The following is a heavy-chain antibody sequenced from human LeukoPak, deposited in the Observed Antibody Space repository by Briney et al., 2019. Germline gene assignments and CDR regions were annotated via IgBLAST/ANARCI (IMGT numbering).Heavy chain of an antibody. V-gene: IGHV3-48*02. CDR1: GFIFSSYS. CDR3: ARGGRRYDYYYHMDV. J-gene: IGHJ6*03. Sequence: PGGSLRLSCAASGFIFSSYSMNWVRQAPGKGLEWISYISSSSSTIYYADSVKGRFTISRDNAKNSLYLQMSSLRDEDTAMYYCARGGRRYDYYYHMDVWGKGTTVTVSS. CDR2: ISSSSSTI.